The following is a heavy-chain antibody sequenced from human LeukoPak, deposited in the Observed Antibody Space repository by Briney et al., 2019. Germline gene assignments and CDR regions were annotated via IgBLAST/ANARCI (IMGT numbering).Heavy chain of an antibody. CDR1: GFTFSIYG. J-gene: IGHJ4*02. CDR3: ASEWFGELSLRY. D-gene: IGHD3-10*01. V-gene: IGHV3-30*02. Sequence: PGGSLRLSCEASGFTFSIYGMHWVRQAPGKGLEWVAFIRNDGSSKYYADSVKGRFTISRDNSNNTLYLQMNSLRGEDRAVDYCASEWFGELSLRYWGQGTLVTVPS. CDR2: IRNDGSSK.